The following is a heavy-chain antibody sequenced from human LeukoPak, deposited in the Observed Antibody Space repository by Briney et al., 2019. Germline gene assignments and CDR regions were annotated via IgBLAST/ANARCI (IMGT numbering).Heavy chain of an antibody. CDR1: GFTFSSYG. CDR3: AKDSHWILFDD. Sequence: TGRSLRLSCAASGFTFSSYGMSWVRQAPGKGLEWVSAISGSGGSTYYADSVKGRFTTSRDNSKNTLYLQMNSLRDEDTAVYYCAKDSHWILFDDWGQGTLVTVSS. CDR2: ISGSGGST. D-gene: IGHD2-2*03. V-gene: IGHV3-23*01. J-gene: IGHJ4*02.